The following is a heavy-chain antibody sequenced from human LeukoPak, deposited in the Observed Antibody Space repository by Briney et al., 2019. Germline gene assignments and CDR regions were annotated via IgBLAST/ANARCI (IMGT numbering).Heavy chain of an antibody. J-gene: IGHJ4*02. CDR1: GFTFSSYW. D-gene: IGHD2-15*01. CDR3: AREVCIGGSCSVFDY. CDR2: INSGGSSR. Sequence: GGSLRLSCAASGFTFSSYWMHWVRQAPGKGLVWVSRINSGGSSRTYADSVKGRFTISRDNAKNTLSLQMNSLRTEDTAVYYCAREVCIGGSCSVFDYWGQGTLVTVSS. V-gene: IGHV3-74*01.